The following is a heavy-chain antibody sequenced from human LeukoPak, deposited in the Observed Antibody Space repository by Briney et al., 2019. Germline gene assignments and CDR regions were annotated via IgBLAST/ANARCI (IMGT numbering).Heavy chain of an antibody. CDR1: GGSISSSSYY. J-gene: IGHJ4*02. CDR2: IYYSGST. Sequence: PSETLSLTCTVSGGSISSSSYYWGWIRQPPGKGLEWIGSIYYSGSTYYNPSLKSRVTIPVDTSKNQFSLKLSSVTAADTAVYYCARQSNRVLYYYGSGSSWGQGTLVTVSS. D-gene: IGHD3-10*01. CDR3: ARQSNRVLYYYGSGSS. V-gene: IGHV4-39*01.